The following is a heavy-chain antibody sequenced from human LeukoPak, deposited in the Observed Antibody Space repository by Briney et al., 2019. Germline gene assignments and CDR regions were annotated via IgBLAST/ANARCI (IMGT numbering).Heavy chain of an antibody. CDR2: IYHSGNT. CDR3: ASTRRAAVAGRFDS. Sequence: NASETLSLTCTVPGASMSSNYWSWLRQPPGKGLEWVGYIYHSGNTNYSPSLESRVTMSVDESKNQFSLRVHFVSAADTAVYYCASTRRAAVAGRFDSWGQGTLVTVSS. V-gene: IGHV4-59*08. J-gene: IGHJ4*02. CDR1: GASMSSNY. D-gene: IGHD6-19*01.